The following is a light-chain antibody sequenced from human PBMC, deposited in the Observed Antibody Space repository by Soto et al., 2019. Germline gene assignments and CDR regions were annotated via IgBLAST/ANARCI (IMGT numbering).Light chain of an antibody. J-gene: IGKJ1*01. CDR1: QSISSW. CDR2: KVF. Sequence: DIQMTQSPSTVSASVGDRVTITCRASQSISSWLAWYQQKPGTAPKLLISKVFDLASGVPSRFSGSGSGTEFALTINNLQPEDFATYYCQQLNSYPPWTFGQGTKVDIK. V-gene: IGKV1-5*03. CDR3: QQLNSYPPWT.